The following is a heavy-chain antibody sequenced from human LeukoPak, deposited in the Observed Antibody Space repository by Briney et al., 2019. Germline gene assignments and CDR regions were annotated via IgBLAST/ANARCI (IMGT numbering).Heavy chain of an antibody. Sequence: GGSLRLSCAASGLTFSSYSMNWVRQAPGKGLEWVSSISSSSSYIYYADSVKGRFTISRDNAKNSLYLQMNSLRAEDTAVYYCARGSGSASAGNVYFQHWGQGTLVTVSS. V-gene: IGHV3-21*01. D-gene: IGHD1-26*01. CDR2: ISSSSSYI. CDR1: GLTFSSYS. CDR3: ARGSGSASAGNVYFQH. J-gene: IGHJ1*01.